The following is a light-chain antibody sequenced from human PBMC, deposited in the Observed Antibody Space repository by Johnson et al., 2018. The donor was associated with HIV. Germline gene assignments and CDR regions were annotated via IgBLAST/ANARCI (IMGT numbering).Light chain of an antibody. CDR3: GTWDSSLRAFV. CDR2: AND. CDR1: TSNIGDNY. V-gene: IGLV1-51*01. J-gene: IGLJ1*01. Sequence: PVLTQPPSVSAAPGQQVTISCSGSTSNIGDNYVSWYRQLPGTAPKLLISANDKRPSGIPDRFSGSKSGTSATLGITGLQTGDEADYYCGTWDSSLRAFVFGTGTKVTVL.